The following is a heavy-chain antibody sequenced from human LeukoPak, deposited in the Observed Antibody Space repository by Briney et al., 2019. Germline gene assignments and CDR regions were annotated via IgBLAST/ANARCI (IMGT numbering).Heavy chain of an antibody. CDR3: TTKYYYDSSDYYLIDY. CDR2: INPNSGGT. J-gene: IGHJ4*02. CDR1: GYTFTAYY. Sequence: ASVKVSCKASGYTFTAYYMHWVRQATGQGREWMGWINPNSGGTNYAQKFQGRVTMTEDTSTDTAYMELSSLRSEDTAVYYCTTKYYYDSSDYYLIDYWGQGTLVTVSS. D-gene: IGHD3-22*01. V-gene: IGHV1-2*02.